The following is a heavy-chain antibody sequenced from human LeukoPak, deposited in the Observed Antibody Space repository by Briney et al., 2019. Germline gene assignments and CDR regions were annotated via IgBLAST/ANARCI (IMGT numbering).Heavy chain of an antibody. V-gene: IGHV3-30*04. Sequence: PGGSLRLSCAASGFTFSSYVMHWVRQAPGKGLEWGAVISYDGSNKYYADSVKGRFTISRDNSKNTLYLRMNSLRPEDTAVYYCARDTLPGPTLGAFDIWGQGTMVTVSS. CDR3: ARDTLPGPTLGAFDI. J-gene: IGHJ3*02. CDR2: ISYDGSNK. CDR1: GFTFSSYV.